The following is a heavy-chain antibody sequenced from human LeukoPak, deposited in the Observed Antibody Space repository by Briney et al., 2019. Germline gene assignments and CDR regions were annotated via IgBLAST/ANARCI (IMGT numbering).Heavy chain of an antibody. V-gene: IGHV1-24*01. D-gene: IGHD6-19*01. CDR3: ASFSGWSQGRRVY. CDR1: GYTLTELS. CDR2: FDPEDGET. Sequence: ASVKVSCKVSGYTLTELSMHWVRQAPGKGLEWMGGFDPEDGETIYAQKFQGRVTMTEDTSTDTAYMELSSLRPEDTAVYYCASFSGWSQGRRVYWGQGTLVTVSS. J-gene: IGHJ4*02.